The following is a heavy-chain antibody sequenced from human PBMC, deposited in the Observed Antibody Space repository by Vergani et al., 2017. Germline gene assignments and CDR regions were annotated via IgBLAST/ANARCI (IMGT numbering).Heavy chain of an antibody. CDR1: GGTFSSYA. V-gene: IGHV1-69*01. Sequence: QVQLVQSGPEVKKPGSSVKVSCKAPGGTFSSYAISWVRPAPGQGLEWMGGIIPIFGTAHYAQKFQGSVTITADESTSTAYVELSSLRSEDTAVDYCARDHFHGEEYNWFDPWGQGTLVTVSS. CDR3: ARDHFHGEEYNWFDP. D-gene: IGHD3-10*01. CDR2: IIPIFGTA. J-gene: IGHJ5*02.